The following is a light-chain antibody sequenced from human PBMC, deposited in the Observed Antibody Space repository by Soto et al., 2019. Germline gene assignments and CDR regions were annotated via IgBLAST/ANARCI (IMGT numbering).Light chain of an antibody. V-gene: IGKV1-5*03. CDR1: QTISSW. Sequence: DIQMTQSPSTLSGSVGDRVAITCRASQTISSWLAWYQQKPGKAPKLLIYKASTLKSGVPSRFSGSGSGTEFTLTISSLQPEDFATYYCQQAASFPITFGQGTRLEI. J-gene: IGKJ5*01. CDR2: KAS. CDR3: QQAASFPIT.